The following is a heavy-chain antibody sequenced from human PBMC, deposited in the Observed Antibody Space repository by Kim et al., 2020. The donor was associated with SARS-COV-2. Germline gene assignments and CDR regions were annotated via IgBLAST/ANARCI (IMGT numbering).Heavy chain of an antibody. CDR1: GGSVSTYF. J-gene: IGHJ6*02. V-gene: IGHV4-4*07. Sequence: SETLSLTCTVSGGSVSTYFWNWIRQPAGKGLEWIGRISTSGSTNYNSSLKSRVTMSADTSKNQLSLKLSSVTAADTAVYYCARGVGMDVWGQGTTVTVSS. CDR2: ISTSGST. CDR3: ARGVGMDV.